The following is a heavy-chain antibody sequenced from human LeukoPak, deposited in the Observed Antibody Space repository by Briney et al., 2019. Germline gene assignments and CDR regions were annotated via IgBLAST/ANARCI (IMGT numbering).Heavy chain of an antibody. J-gene: IGHJ4*02. CDR3: ARDSSGSSFDY. V-gene: IGHV1-2*06. CDR1: GYTFTGYY. D-gene: IGHD6-6*01. CDR2: INPNSGGT. Sequence: ASVKVSCKASGYTFTGYYMHWVRQAPGQGLEWMGRINPNSGGTNYAQKFQGRDTMTRDTSISTAYMELSRLRSDDTAVYYCARDSSGSSFDYWGQGTLVTVSS.